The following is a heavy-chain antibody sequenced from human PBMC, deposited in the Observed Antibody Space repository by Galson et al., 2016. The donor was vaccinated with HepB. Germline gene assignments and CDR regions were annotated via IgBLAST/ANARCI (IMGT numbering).Heavy chain of an antibody. CDR3: ARDGIPLFVFEI. Sequence: TLSLTCTVSGGSVSSGEHYWSWIRQPPGKGLEWIGYIYNSGSTGYNPSLESRVSISVDTSNNQFSLRLTSVTAADTAVYYFARDGIPLFVFEIWDQGTMVTVSS. CDR1: GGSVSSGEHY. D-gene: IGHD2-2*02. J-gene: IGHJ3*02. V-gene: IGHV4-30-4*01. CDR2: IYNSGST.